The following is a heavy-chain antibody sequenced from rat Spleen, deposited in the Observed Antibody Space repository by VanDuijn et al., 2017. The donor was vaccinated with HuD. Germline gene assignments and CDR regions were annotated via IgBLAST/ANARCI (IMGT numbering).Heavy chain of an antibody. J-gene: IGHJ1*01. CDR3: TREETLYWYFDF. D-gene: IGHD3-4*01. Sequence: EVQLVESGGGLVQPGRSLKFSCAASGFTFSDYAMAWVRQAPKKGLEWVATIIFDGSSTYYRDSVKGRFTISRDNAESTQYLQMNSLRSEDTATYYCTREETLYWYFDFWGPGTMVTVSS. V-gene: IGHV5-17*01. CDR2: IIFDGSST. CDR1: GFTFSDYA.